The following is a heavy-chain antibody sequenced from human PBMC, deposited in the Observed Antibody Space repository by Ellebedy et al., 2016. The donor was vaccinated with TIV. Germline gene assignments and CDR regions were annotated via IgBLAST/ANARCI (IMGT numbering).Heavy chain of an antibody. CDR3: ATQLWNTEF. J-gene: IGHJ4*02. V-gene: IGHV3-23*01. D-gene: IGHD5-24*01. Sequence: PGGSLRLSCEASESTFSSYGMSWVRQAPGKGLEWVSSISPTDGTHYADSVKGRFTISRDNPKNTLYLQMNSLRVEDTAVYYCATQLWNTEFWGQGTLVIVSS. CDR1: ESTFSSYG. CDR2: ISPTDGT.